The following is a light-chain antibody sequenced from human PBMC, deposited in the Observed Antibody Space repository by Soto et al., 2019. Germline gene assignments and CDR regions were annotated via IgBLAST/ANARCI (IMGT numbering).Light chain of an antibody. CDR1: QSVSSN. CDR2: GAS. V-gene: IGKV3-15*01. J-gene: IGKJ1*01. Sequence: EIVMTQSPATLSVSPGERATLSCRASQSVSSNLAWYQQKPGQAPRLLIYGASTRATGIPARFSGSGSGTEFTLNISSLQSEDFAVYHCQQYNKWPQTFGQGTKVDIK. CDR3: QQYNKWPQT.